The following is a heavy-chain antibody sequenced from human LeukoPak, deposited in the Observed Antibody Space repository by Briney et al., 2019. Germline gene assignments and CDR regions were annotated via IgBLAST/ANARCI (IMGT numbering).Heavy chain of an antibody. V-gene: IGHV1-2*06. Sequence: ASVKVSCXASGYTFTGYYMHWVRQAPGQGLEWMGRINPNSGGTNYAQKFQGRVTMTRDTSISTAYMELSRLRSDDTAVYYCARGTLYYYDSSGYPNFDYWGQGTLVTVSS. CDR2: INPNSGGT. CDR3: ARGTLYYYDSSGYPNFDY. CDR1: GYTFTGYY. J-gene: IGHJ4*02. D-gene: IGHD3-22*01.